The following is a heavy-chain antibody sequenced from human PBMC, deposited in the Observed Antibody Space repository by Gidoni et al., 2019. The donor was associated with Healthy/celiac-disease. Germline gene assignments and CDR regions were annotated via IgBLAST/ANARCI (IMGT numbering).Heavy chain of an antibody. D-gene: IGHD4-17*01. CDR1: GFTFSSYA. CDR3: ARVRTTVVPYFDY. V-gene: IGHV3-30-3*01. Sequence: VQLVESGGGVVQPGRSLRLSCAASGFTFSSYAIWVRQAPGKGLGWVAVISYDGSNKYYADSVKGRFTISRDNSKNTLYLQMNSLRAEDTAVYYCARVRTTVVPYFDYWGQGTLVTVSS. J-gene: IGHJ4*02. CDR2: ISYDGSNK.